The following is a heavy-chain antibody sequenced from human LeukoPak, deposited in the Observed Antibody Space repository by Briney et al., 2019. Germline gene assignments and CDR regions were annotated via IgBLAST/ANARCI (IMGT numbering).Heavy chain of an antibody. CDR3: ARDGYSSSWLAFDY. Sequence: SVTVSCTASGGTFSSYAISWVRQAPGRGLEWMGGIIPIFGTANYAQKFQGRVTITADESTSTAYMELSSLRSEDTAVYYCARDGYSSSWLAFDYWGQGTLVTVSS. J-gene: IGHJ4*02. CDR1: GGTFSSYA. V-gene: IGHV1-69*13. CDR2: IIPIFGTA. D-gene: IGHD6-13*01.